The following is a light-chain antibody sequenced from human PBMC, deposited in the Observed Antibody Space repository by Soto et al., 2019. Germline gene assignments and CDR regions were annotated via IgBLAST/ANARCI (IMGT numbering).Light chain of an antibody. Sequence: DIVMTQSPDSLAVSLGERATINCKSSQSVFYSSNDKNYLAWYQQKPGQPPKLLIYWASTRGSGVPDRFSGSGSGTDFTLTISSLQAEDVAIYYCQQYYKTPLTFGGGTEVEIK. CDR2: WAS. V-gene: IGKV4-1*01. J-gene: IGKJ4*01. CDR1: QSVFYSSNDKNY. CDR3: QQYYKTPLT.